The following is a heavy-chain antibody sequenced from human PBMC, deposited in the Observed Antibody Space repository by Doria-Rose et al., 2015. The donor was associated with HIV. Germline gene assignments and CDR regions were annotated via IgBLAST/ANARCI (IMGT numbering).Heavy chain of an antibody. D-gene: IGHD3-9*01. J-gene: IGHJ6*02. Sequence: KGLEWVSYISESGGTLHYADFVKGRFTISRDNAKNSVFLQMNSLRAEDTAVYYCARVDYDLLTGYPYYYYGMDVWGQGTTVTVSS. V-gene: IGHV3-11*01. CDR2: ISESGGTL. CDR3: ARVDYDLLTGYPYYYYGMDV.